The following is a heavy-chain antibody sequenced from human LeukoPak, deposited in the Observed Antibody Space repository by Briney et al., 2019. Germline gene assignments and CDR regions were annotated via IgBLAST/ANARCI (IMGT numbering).Heavy chain of an antibody. Sequence: ASVKVSCKASGYTFTSYGISWVPQAPGQGLEWMGWISAYSGNTNYARKLLGRVNMNTDTSTSTAYMELRSLRADDAAVYYCGRFRLRLGELSLTWFDPWGQGTLVTVSS. V-gene: IGHV1-18*01. CDR2: ISAYSGNT. CDR3: GRFRLRLGELSLTWFDP. D-gene: IGHD3-16*02. CDR1: GYTFTSYG. J-gene: IGHJ5*02.